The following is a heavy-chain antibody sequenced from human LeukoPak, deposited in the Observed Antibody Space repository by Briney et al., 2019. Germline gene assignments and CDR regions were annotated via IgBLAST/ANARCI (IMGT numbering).Heavy chain of an antibody. V-gene: IGHV3-30*03. Sequence: PGGSLRLSCAASGFTFSSYSMNWVRQAPGKGLEWVAVISYDGSNKYYADSVKGRFTISRDNSKNTLYLQMNSLRAEDTAVYYCARGRPGLAGQFDPWGQGTLVTVSS. CDR3: ARGRPGLAGQFDP. CDR1: GFTFSSYS. J-gene: IGHJ5*02. CDR2: ISYDGSNK. D-gene: IGHD6-19*01.